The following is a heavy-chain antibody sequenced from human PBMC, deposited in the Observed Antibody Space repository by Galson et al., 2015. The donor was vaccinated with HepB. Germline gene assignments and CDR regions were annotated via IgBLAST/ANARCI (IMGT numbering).Heavy chain of an antibody. Sequence: ETLSLTCTVSGGSISSYYWSWIRQPPGKGLEWIGYIYYSGSTNYNPSLKSRVTISVDTSKNQFSLKLSSVTAADTAVYYCARTAAAGPEWKYFQHWGQGTLVTVSS. CDR2: IYYSGST. D-gene: IGHD6-13*01. CDR3: ARTAAAGPEWKYFQH. CDR1: GGSISSYY. J-gene: IGHJ1*01. V-gene: IGHV4-59*08.